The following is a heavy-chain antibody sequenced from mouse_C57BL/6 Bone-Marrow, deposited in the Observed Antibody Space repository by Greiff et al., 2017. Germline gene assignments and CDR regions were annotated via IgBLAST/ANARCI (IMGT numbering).Heavy chain of an antibody. CDR2: IWGDGST. CDR3: AKRAGFNYYYGSVWYFDV. CDR1: GFSLTSYG. Sequence: VQLQQSGPGLVAPSQSLSITCTVSGFSLTSYGVSWVRQPPGKGLEWLGVIWGDGSTNYHSALISRLSISKDNSKSQVFLKLNSLQTDDTATYYCAKRAGFNYYYGSVWYFDVWGTGTTVTVSS. D-gene: IGHD1-1*01. J-gene: IGHJ1*03. V-gene: IGHV2-3*01.